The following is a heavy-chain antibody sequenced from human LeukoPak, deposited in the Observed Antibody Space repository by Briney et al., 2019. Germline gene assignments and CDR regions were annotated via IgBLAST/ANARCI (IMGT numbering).Heavy chain of an antibody. V-gene: IGHV4-34*01. J-gene: IGHJ6*03. CDR3: ARVRYSSSWYVGADYYYYMDV. Sequence: SGTLSLTCAVYGGSFSGYYWSWIRQPPGKGLEWIGEINHSGSSNYNPPLKSRVTISVDTSKNQFSLKLSSVTAADTAVYYCARVRYSSSWYVGADYYYYMDVWGKGTTVTVS. D-gene: IGHD6-13*01. CDR2: INHSGSS. CDR1: GGSFSGYY.